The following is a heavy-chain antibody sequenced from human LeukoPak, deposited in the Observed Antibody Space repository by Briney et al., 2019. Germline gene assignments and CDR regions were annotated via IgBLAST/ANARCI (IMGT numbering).Heavy chain of an antibody. CDR1: GFTFSSYA. J-gene: IGHJ4*02. D-gene: IGHD3-3*01. CDR3: ARVSFGVVSPTFDY. V-gene: IGHV3-30-3*01. CDR2: ISYDGSNK. Sequence: GGSLRLSCEASGFTFSSYAMHWVRQAPGKGLEWVAVISYDGSNKYYADSVKGRFTIPRDNSKNTLYLQMNSLRAEDTAMYYCARVSFGVVSPTFDYWGQGTLVTVSS.